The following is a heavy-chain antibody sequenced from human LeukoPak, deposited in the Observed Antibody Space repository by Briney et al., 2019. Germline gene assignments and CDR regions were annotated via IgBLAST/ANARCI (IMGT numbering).Heavy chain of an antibody. Sequence: ASVKVSCKTSGYTFTSLDINWVRQATGQGLEWMGWMTPRNGMTGYAQKFQGRVTVTRNTSISTAYMELGSLTFDDTAVYYCARGVAAGVDYWGQGTLVTVSS. CDR3: ARGVAAGVDY. CDR1: GYTFTSLD. CDR2: MTPRNGMT. D-gene: IGHD6-13*01. V-gene: IGHV1-8*01. J-gene: IGHJ4*02.